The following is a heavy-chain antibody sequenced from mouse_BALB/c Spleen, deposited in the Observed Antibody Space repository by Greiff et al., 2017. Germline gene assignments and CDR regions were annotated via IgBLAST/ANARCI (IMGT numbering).Heavy chain of an antibody. V-gene: IGHV1-69*02. J-gene: IGHJ3*01. CDR3: TRSTIYCGCCDPFAY. CDR2: IHPGNSET. Sequence: QVQLQQPGAVLVRPGASVKLSCKASGYSFTSYWMHWVKQRPGQGLEWIGVIHPGNSETRLNQKFKGKAKLTVVKSTSTAYMELSSLTSEDSAVYYCTRSTIYCGCCDPFAYWGQGTLVTVSA. CDR1: GYSFTSYW. D-gene: IGHD1-1*02.